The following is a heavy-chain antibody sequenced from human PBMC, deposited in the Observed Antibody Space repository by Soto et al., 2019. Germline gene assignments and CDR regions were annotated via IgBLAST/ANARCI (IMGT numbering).Heavy chain of an antibody. CDR3: ARTFDYYGMDV. V-gene: IGHV4-38-2*01. J-gene: IGHJ6*02. CDR1: VYSIASGDY. CDR2: IYHAGSV. Sequence: PSETLYITCAVSVYSIASGDYGAWIRQPPGKGLEWIGSIYHAGSVYYNPSFNSRVAMSLDTSDNHFSLKLTSVTAADTAVYYCARTFDYYGMDVWGQGTTVTVSS.